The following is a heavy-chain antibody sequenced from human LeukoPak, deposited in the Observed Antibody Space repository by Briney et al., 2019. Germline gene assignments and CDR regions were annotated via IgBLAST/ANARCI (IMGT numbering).Heavy chain of an antibody. D-gene: IGHD1-26*01. CDR2: IYYSGST. CDR1: GASISSSSFY. CDR3: ARDRYSGTYYP. V-gene: IGHV4-39*07. J-gene: IGHJ5*02. Sequence: SETLSPTCTVSGASISSSSFYWGWIRQPPGKGLERIGSIYYSGSTYYNPSLKSRVTISVDTSKNQFSLKLSSVTAADTAVYYCARDRYSGTYYPWGQGTLVTVSS.